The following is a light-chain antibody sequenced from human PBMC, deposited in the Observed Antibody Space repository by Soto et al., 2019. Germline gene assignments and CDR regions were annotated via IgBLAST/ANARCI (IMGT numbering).Light chain of an antibody. CDR2: DVS. V-gene: IGLV2-14*01. CDR3: SSYTSSSGYV. Sequence: QLVLTQPASVSGSPGQSITISCTGTSSDVGGYNYVSWYQQHPGKAPKLMIYDVSNRPSGVSNRFSGSKSGNTASLTISGLQAEDEADYYCSSYTSSSGYVFGTGTKLTVL. CDR1: SSDVGGYNY. J-gene: IGLJ1*01.